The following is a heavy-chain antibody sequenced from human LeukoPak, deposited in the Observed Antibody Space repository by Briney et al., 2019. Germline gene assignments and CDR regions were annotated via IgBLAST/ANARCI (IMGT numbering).Heavy chain of an antibody. J-gene: IGHJ4*02. D-gene: IGHD2-2*03. CDR1: GGSFSGYY. CDR2: INHSGST. CDR3: ARGDGYCSSTSCYPRVGY. Sequence: PSETLSLTCAVYGGSFSGYYWSWIRQPPGKGLEWIGEINHSGSTNYNPSLKSRVTISVDTSKNQFSLKLSSVTAADTAVYYCARGDGYCSSTSCYPRVGYWGQGTLVTVSS. V-gene: IGHV4-34*01.